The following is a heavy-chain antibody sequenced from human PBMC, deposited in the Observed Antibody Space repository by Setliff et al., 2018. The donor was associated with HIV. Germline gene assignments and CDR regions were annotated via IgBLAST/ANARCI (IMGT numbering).Heavy chain of an antibody. V-gene: IGHV1-69*10. Sequence: SVKVSCKASGGTSSTHAMNWVRQAPGQGLEWMGQIISILDITTYAQQLQGRVTITADESTITFYMELSSLRSADTAVYYCAGPRGDEAFDIWGQGTKVTVSS. CDR3: AGPRGDEAFDI. CDR1: GGTSSTHA. D-gene: IGHD3-10*01. J-gene: IGHJ3*02. CDR2: IISILDIT.